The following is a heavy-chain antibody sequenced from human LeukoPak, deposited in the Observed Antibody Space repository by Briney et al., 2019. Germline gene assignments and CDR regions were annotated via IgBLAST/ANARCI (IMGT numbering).Heavy chain of an antibody. D-gene: IGHD3-10*02. J-gene: IGHJ4*02. V-gene: IGHV3-23*01. CDR3: AKSGAYVIDY. Sequence: GGSLRLSCAASGFTFSNYAMSWVRQAPGKGLEWVSFISSSGGTTYYADSVKGRFTISRDNSKNTLYLQMNSLEVEDTAIYYCAKSGAYVIDYWGQGTLVTVSS. CDR2: ISSSGGTT. CDR1: GFTFSNYA.